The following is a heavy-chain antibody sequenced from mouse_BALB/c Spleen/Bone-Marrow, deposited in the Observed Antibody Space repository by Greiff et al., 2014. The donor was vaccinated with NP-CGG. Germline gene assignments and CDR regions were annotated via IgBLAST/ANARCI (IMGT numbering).Heavy chain of an antibody. CDR1: GYTFSSYW. D-gene: IGHD1-1*01. CDR3: AREDGLWYFDV. CDR2: ILPGSGST. J-gene: IGHJ1*01. V-gene: IGHV1-9*01. Sequence: VQLQQSGAELMKPGASVKISCKATGYTFSSYWIEWVKQRPGHGLEWIGEILPGSGSTNYNEKFKGKAIFTADTSSNTAYMQLSSLTSEDSAVYYCAREDGLWYFDVWGAGTTVTVSS.